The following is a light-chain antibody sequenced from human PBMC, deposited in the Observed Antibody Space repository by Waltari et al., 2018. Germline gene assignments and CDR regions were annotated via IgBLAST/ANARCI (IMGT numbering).Light chain of an antibody. Sequence: SYELTQPSSVSVSPGQTPRITCSGDVFAKKYARRFQQKPGQAPVVVIYKDRERPSGIPERFSGSSSGTTVTLTISGAQVGDEGDYYCYSATDNYRVFGGGTKLTVL. CDR2: KDR. V-gene: IGLV3-27*01. CDR1: VFAKKY. CDR3: YSATDNYRV. J-gene: IGLJ3*02.